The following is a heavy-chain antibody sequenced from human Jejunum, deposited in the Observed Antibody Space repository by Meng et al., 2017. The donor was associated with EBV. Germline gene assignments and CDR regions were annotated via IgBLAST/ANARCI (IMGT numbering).Heavy chain of an antibody. CDR1: GVSSGRDTR. J-gene: IGHJ3*02. CDR3: AREGMAGSLPHTFDI. CDR2: VYHFGST. D-gene: IGHD3-10*01. V-gene: IGHV4-4*02. Sequence: VLLQQSWVPVLVKPSGTQSLTSTVSGVSSGRDTRCSWVRQSPGTGLEWIGEVYHFGSTHYNPSLKSRATISVNKSKNQFSLKLTSVSAADTAMYYCAREGMAGSLPHTFDIWGQGTMVTVSS.